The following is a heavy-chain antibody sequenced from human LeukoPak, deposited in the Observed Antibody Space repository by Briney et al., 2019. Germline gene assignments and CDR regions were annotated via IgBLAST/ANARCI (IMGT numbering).Heavy chain of an antibody. Sequence: PGGSLRLSCAASGFTFSSYAMSWVRQAPGKGLEWVSAISGSGGSTYYADSVKGRFTISRDNSKNTLYLQMNSLRAEDTAVYYCRGVIRGLANYFDYWGQGTLVTVSS. D-gene: IGHD3-10*01. CDR1: GFTFSSYA. V-gene: IGHV3-23*01. CDR3: RGVIRGLANYFDY. J-gene: IGHJ4*02. CDR2: ISGSGGST.